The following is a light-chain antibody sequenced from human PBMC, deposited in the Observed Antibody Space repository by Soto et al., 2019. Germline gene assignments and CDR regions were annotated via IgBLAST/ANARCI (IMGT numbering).Light chain of an antibody. Sequence: DIQMTQSPSSLSASVGDRVTITCRASLSVSQFVNWYQQKPGKAPNLLIFAASSVERGVPSRFSGSGSGTDFTLTISSLQPDDFATYYCQQSYSIPFTFGPGTTVDIK. CDR2: AAS. CDR3: QQSYSIPFT. J-gene: IGKJ3*01. V-gene: IGKV1-39*01. CDR1: LSVSQF.